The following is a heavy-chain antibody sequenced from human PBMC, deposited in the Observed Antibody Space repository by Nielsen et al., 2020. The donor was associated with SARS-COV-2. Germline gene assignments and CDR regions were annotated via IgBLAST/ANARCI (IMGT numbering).Heavy chain of an antibody. CDR1: GFNFSTYW. CDR3: ARDWSRAFDV. CDR2: IKQDGSEK. V-gene: IGHV3-7*01. Sequence: GGSLRLSCAASGFNFSTYWMSWVRQAPGKGLEWVANIKQDGSEKYFIDSVKGRFTISRDNAKNSLYLQMNSLRVEDTAVYYCARDWSRAFDVWGQGTMVTVSS. J-gene: IGHJ3*01.